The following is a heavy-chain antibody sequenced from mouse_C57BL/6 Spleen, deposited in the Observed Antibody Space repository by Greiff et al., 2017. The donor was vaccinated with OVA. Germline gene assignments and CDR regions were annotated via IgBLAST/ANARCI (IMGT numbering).Heavy chain of an antibody. D-gene: IGHD2-3*01. CDR2: ISSGGSYT. CDR1: GFTFSSYG. J-gene: IGHJ2*01. V-gene: IGHV5-6*01. CDR3: ARPFYDGYYDFDY. Sequence: EVQGVESGGDLVKPGGSLKLSCAASGFTFSSYGMSWVRQTPDKRLEWVATISSGGSYTYYPDSVKGRFTISRDNAKNTLYLQMSSLKSEDTAMYYCARPFYDGYYDFDYWGQGTTLTVSS.